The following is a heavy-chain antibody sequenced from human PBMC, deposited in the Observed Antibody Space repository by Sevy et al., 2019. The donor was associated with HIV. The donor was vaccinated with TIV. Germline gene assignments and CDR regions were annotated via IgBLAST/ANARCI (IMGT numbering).Heavy chain of an antibody. CDR3: AGLNVYYFVSSGYYTTGNAFDI. Sequence: GGSLRLSCAASGFTVSNSYMSWIRQAPGKGLQWVSIIYRGDSTNYADPVKGRFTISRDNSKNTLYLEMNNLRAEDTVVYYGAGLNVYYFVSSGYYTTGNAFDIWGQRTLVTVSS. V-gene: IGHV3-53*01. D-gene: IGHD3-22*01. CDR2: IYRGDST. CDR1: GFTVSNSY. J-gene: IGHJ3*02.